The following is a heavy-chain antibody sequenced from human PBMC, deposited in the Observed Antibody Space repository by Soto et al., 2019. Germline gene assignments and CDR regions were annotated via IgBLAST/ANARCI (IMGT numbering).Heavy chain of an antibody. CDR2: MNEDGGTT. CDR3: ASDLSGRADV. Sequence: GSLRLSCAASGFTFSSYWMHWVRQAPGKVLVWVSRMNEDGGTTDYADSVKGRFTISRDNAKNTLYLQMNSLRVEDTAVYYCASDLSGRADVWGQGXTVTVYS. V-gene: IGHV3-74*01. CDR1: GFTFSSYW. J-gene: IGHJ6*02. D-gene: IGHD3-10*01.